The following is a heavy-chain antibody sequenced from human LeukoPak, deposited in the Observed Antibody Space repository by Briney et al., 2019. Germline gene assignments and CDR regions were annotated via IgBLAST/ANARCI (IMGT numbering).Heavy chain of an antibody. CDR1: GGSFSGYY. D-gene: IGHD2-2*01. V-gene: IGHV4-34*01. CDR2: INHSGST. CDR3: ARGALWYQRDPFDY. Sequence: SETLSLTCAVYGGSFSGYYWSWIRQPPGKGLEWIGEINHSGSTNYNPSLKSRVTISVDTSKNQSSLKLSSVTAADTAVYYCARGALWYQRDPFDYWGQGTLVTVSS. J-gene: IGHJ4*02.